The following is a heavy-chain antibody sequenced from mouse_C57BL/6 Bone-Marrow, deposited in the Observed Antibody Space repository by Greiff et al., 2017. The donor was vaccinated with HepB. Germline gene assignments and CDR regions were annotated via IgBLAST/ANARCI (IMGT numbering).Heavy chain of an antibody. CDR2: IDPENGDT. V-gene: IGHV14-4*01. CDR1: GFNIKDDY. CDR3: TTGSSLYAMDY. Sequence: EVQLVESGAELVRPGASVKLSCTASGFNIKDDYMHWVKQRPEQGLEWIGWIDPENGDTEYASKFQGKATITADTSSNTAYLQLSSLTSEDTAVYYCTTGSSLYAMDYWGQGTSVTVSS. J-gene: IGHJ4*01. D-gene: IGHD1-1*01.